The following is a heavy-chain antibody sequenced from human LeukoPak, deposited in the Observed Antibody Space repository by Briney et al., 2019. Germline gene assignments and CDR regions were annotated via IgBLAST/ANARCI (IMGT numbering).Heavy chain of an antibody. J-gene: IGHJ3*02. CDR3: ASPYGGNSGAFDI. CDR2: IYYSGST. Sequence: SETLSLTCTVSGGSISSSSYYWGWIRQPPGKGLEWIGSIYYSGSTYYNPSLKSRVTISVDTSKNQFSLKLSSVTAADTAVYYCASPYGGNSGAFDIWGQGTMVTVSS. V-gene: IGHV4-39*01. D-gene: IGHD2-21*02. CDR1: GGSISSSSYY.